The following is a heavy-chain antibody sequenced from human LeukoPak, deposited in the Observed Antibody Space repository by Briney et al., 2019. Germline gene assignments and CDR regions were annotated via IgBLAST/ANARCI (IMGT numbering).Heavy chain of an antibody. CDR2: IKQDGSEK. J-gene: IGHJ4*02. V-gene: IGHV3-7*01. Sequence: GGSLRLSCAASGFTFSSYWMSWVRQAPGKGLEWVANIKQDGSEKYYVDSVKGRFTISRDNAKTSLYLQMNSLRAEDTAVYYCARRRQLARSYYFDYWGQGTLVTVSS. CDR3: ARRRQLARSYYFDY. D-gene: IGHD6-6*01. CDR1: GFTFSSYW.